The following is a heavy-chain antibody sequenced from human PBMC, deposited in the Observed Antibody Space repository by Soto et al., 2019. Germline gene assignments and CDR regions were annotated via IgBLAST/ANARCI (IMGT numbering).Heavy chain of an antibody. CDR3: VLEGCRRTGCYSIDL. CDR1: GFTFGGSP. D-gene: IGHD2-2*01. CDR2: IRSDSASSAI. J-gene: IGHJ5*02. Sequence: EAQLVQSGGGLVQPGGSLQLSCAASGFTFGGSPVHWVRQASGKGLEWVGRIRSDSASSAIAYAASVRGRFTLSRDDSKNTAYLQVSSLGVEDTGLYYCVLEGCRRTGCYSIDLWGQGTVVTVSS. V-gene: IGHV3-73*01.